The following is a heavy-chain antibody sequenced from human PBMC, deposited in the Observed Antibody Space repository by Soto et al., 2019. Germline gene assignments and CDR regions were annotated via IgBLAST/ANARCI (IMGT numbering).Heavy chain of an antibody. CDR1: GYTFTNYY. D-gene: IGHD6-19*01. CDR3: ARGFSSGWPFGY. V-gene: IGHV1-46*01. CDR2: INPSGGST. Sequence: ASLKVSCNASGYTFTNYYMHWVLQAPGQGLEWMGIINPSGGSTTYAQKFQGRVTMTRDTSTSTVYMELSSLRSEDTAVYYCARGFSSGWPFGYWGQGTPVTVS. J-gene: IGHJ4*02.